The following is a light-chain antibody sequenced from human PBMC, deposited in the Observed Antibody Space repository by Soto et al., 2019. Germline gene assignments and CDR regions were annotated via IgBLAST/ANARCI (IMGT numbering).Light chain of an antibody. J-gene: IGKJ4*01. V-gene: IGKV3-15*01. Sequence: IRMTQSPSSLSVSTGDRVTLSCRASQSVSSYLAWYQQKPGQAPKLLIYAASARPTGIPARFSGSGSGTEFTLTISCLQSEDFATYYCQQYNRWPLTFGGGTKVEIK. CDR3: QQYNRWPLT. CDR2: AAS. CDR1: QSVSSY.